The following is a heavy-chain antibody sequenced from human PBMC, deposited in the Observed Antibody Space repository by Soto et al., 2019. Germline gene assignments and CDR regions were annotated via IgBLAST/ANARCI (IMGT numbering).Heavy chain of an antibody. Sequence: SETLSLTCTVSGGSISSSSYYWCWIRQPPGKGLEWIGSIYYSGSTYYNPSLKSRVTISVDTSKNQFSLKLSSVTAADTAVYYCASVKGDDFWSGYYRALYYYYGMDVWGQGTAVTVSS. CDR2: IYYSGST. CDR1: GGSISSSSYY. V-gene: IGHV4-39*01. CDR3: ASVKGDDFWSGYYRALYYYYGMDV. D-gene: IGHD3-3*01. J-gene: IGHJ6*02.